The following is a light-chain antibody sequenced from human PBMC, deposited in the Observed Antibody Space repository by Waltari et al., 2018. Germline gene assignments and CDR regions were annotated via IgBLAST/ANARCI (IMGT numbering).Light chain of an antibody. J-gene: IGKJ4*01. CDR3: QQYYSYPPT. Sequence: AIRMTQSPSSFSASTGDGVTITCRASQGISSYLAWYQKKPGKAPKLLIYAASTLQSGVPSRFSGSGSGTDFTLTISCLQSEDFATYYCQQYYSYPPTFGGGTKVEIK. V-gene: IGKV1-8*01. CDR1: QGISSY. CDR2: AAS.